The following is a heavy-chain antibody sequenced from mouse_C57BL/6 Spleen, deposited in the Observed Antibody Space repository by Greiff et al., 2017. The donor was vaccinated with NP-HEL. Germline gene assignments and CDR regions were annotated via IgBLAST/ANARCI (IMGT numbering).Heavy chain of an antibody. CDR2: INPGSGGT. CDR3: ARDYYYGSSLWFAY. D-gene: IGHD1-1*01. CDR1: GYAFTNYL. J-gene: IGHJ3*01. V-gene: IGHV1-54*01. Sequence: QVQLQQSGAELVRPGTSVKVSCKASGYAFTNYLIEWVKQRPGQGLEWIGVINPGSGGTNYNEKFKGKATLTADKSSSTAYMQLSSLTSEDSAVYFCARDYYYGSSLWFAYWGQGTLVTVSA.